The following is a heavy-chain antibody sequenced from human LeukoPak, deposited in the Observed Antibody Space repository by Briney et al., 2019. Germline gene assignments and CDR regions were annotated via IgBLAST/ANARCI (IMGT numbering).Heavy chain of an antibody. J-gene: IGHJ4*02. CDR3: ARDAKQSSGYDSPVDY. Sequence: ASVKVSCKASGYTFTSYGISWVRQAPGQGLEWMGWISAYNGNTNYAQKLQGRVTMTTDTSTSTAYMELRSLRSDDTAVYYCARDAKQSSGYDSPVDYWGQGTLVTVSS. D-gene: IGHD5-12*01. CDR2: ISAYNGNT. CDR1: GYTFTSYG. V-gene: IGHV1-18*01.